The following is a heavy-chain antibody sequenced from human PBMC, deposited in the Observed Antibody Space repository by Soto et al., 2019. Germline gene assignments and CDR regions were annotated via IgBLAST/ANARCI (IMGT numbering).Heavy chain of an antibody. J-gene: IGHJ6*02. CDR2: ISYDGSNK. CDR3: AKDLVALRFLEWLLPSSPTPVGDRVSQPRKYYYYGMDV. V-gene: IGHV3-30*18. Sequence: GGSLRLSCAASGFTFSSYGMHRVRQAPGKGLEWVAVISYDGSNKYYADSVKGRFTISRDNSKNTLYLQMNSLRAEDTAVYYCAKDLVALRFLEWLLPSSPTPVGDRVSQPRKYYYYGMDVWGQGTTVTVSS. D-gene: IGHD3-3*01. CDR1: GFTFSSYG.